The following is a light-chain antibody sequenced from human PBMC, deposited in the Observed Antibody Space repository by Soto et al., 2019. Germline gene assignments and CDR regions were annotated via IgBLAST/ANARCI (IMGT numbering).Light chain of an antibody. V-gene: IGLV1-47*01. CDR3: AAWDDSLGGHVI. J-gene: IGLJ2*01. Sequence: QSVLTQPSSASGTPGQRVTISCSGHSSNIGSNSVYWYQQLPGTAPKLLIHSTNQRPSAVPDRFSGSKSGTSASLAISDLRSEDEADYYCAAWDDSLGGHVIFGGGTKVTVL. CDR1: SSNIGSNS. CDR2: STN.